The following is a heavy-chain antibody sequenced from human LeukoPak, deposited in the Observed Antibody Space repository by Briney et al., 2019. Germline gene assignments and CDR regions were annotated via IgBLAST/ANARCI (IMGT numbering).Heavy chain of an antibody. CDR2: ISGSGGST. J-gene: IGHJ3*02. Sequence: GGSLRLSCAASGFTFRSHDMSRVRQAPGKGLEWVSGISGSGGSTFYADYVKGRFTISRDNSKNTLYLQMNGLRVEDTAIYYCVREGPRGLAFDIWGQGTIVTVSS. V-gene: IGHV3-23*01. CDR3: VREGPRGLAFDI. CDR1: GFTFRSHD.